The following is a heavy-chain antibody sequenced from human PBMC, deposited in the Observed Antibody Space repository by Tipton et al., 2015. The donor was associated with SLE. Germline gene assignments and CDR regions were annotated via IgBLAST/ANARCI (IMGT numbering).Heavy chain of an antibody. CDR2: IYYSGST. CDR3: ARRSRPFDY. D-gene: IGHD3-10*01. CDR1: GGSISSSSYY. Sequence: TLSLTCTVSGGSISSSSYYWGWIRQPPGKGLEWIGSIYYSGSTYYNPSLKSRVTISVDTSKNQFSLKLSSVTAADTAVHYCARRSRPFDYWGQGTLVTVSS. V-gene: IGHV4-39*07. J-gene: IGHJ4*02.